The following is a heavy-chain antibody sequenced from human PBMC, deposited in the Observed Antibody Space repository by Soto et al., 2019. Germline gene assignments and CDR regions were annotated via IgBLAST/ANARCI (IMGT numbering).Heavy chain of an antibody. CDR3: ARERGLVHHFDY. CDR2: ISYDGSNK. Sequence: QVQLVESGGGVVQPGRSLTLSCAASGFTFSSYAMHWVRQAPGKGLEWVAVISYDGSNKYYADSVKGRFTISRDNSKNTLYLQMNSLRAEDTAVYYCARERGLVHHFDYWGQGTLVTVSS. J-gene: IGHJ4*02. V-gene: IGHV3-30-3*01. CDR1: GFTFSSYA.